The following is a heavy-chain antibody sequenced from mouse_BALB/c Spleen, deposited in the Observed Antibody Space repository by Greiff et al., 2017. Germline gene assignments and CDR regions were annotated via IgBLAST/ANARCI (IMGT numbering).Heavy chain of an antibody. D-gene: IGHD4-1*01. V-gene: IGHV5-17*02. J-gene: IGHJ2*01. CDR1: GFTFSSFG. CDR2: ISSGSSTI. Sequence: DVQLVESGGGLVQPGGSRKLSCAASGFTFSSFGMHWVRQAPEKGLEWVAYISSGSSTIYYADTVKGRFPISRDNPKNTLFLQMTSLRAEDTAMYYGAKAPRTGTGFVDGGGEGTTLAVS. CDR3: AKAPRTGTGFVDG.